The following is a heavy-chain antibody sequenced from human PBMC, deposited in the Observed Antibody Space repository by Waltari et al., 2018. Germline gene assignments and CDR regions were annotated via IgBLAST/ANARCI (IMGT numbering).Heavy chain of an antibody. J-gene: IGHJ4*02. CDR2: IIPILGIA. V-gene: IGHV1-69*10. Sequence: QVQLVQSGAEVKKPGSSVKVSCKASGGTFSSYAISWVRQAPGQGLEWMGGIIPILGIANYAQKFQGRGTITADKSTSTAYMELSSLRSEDTAVYYCARDPRGVNLGYYFDYWGQGTLVTVSS. CDR1: GGTFSSYA. D-gene: IGHD3-10*01. CDR3: ARDPRGVNLGYYFDY.